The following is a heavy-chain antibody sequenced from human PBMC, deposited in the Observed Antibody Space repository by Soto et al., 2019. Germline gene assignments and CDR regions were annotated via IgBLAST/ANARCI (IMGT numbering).Heavy chain of an antibody. CDR2: ISGSGGST. CDR3: VKEGRLAVGGLDL. J-gene: IGHJ5*02. Sequence: PGVSLRLSCAASVFTFSSYAMSWVRQAPGKGLEWVSAISGSGGSTYYADSVRGRFTISRDTSKNTLSLQMDSLRVEDTAIYYCVKEGRLAVGGLDLWGQGALVTVSS. CDR1: VFTFSSYA. D-gene: IGHD3-10*01. V-gene: IGHV3-23*01.